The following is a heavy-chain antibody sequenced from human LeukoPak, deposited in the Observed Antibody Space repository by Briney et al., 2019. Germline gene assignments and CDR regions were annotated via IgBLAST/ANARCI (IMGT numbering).Heavy chain of an antibody. CDR1: GGSISSSSYY. V-gene: IGHV4-39*01. Sequence: PSETLSPTCTVSGGSISSSSYYWGWIRQPPGKGLEWIGVISYSGSTYYNPSLKSRVTISVDTSKSHFSLKLSSVTAADTAIYYCARLDKGIKAAHFDYWGQGTLVTVSS. J-gene: IGHJ4*02. CDR3: ARLDKGIKAAHFDY. CDR2: ISYSGST. D-gene: IGHD6-25*01.